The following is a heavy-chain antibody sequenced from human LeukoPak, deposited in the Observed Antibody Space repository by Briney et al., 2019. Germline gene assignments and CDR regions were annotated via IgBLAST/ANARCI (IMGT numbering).Heavy chain of an antibody. V-gene: IGHV1-46*01. D-gene: IGHD3-10*01. CDR3: ASMVRGPKPAAGMDV. CDR1: GYTFTSYY. CDR2: INPSGGST. J-gene: IGHJ6*02. Sequence: ASVKVSCKASGYTFTSYYMHWVRQAPAQGLEWMGIINPSGGSTSYAQKFQGRVTITADKSTSTAYMELSSLRSEDTAVYYCASMVRGPKPAAGMDVWGQGTTVTVSS.